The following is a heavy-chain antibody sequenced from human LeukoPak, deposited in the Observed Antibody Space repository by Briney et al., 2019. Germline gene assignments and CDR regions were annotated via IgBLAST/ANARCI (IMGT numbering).Heavy chain of an antibody. CDR1: GGSFSGYY. J-gene: IGHJ4*02. CDR3: ARLIAAAGMGYYFDY. Sequence: PSETLSLTCGVYGGSFSGYYWSWIRQPPGKGLEWIGEIVHSGSTNYNPSLKSRVTISVDTSKNQFSLKLTSVTAADTAVYYCARLIAAAGMGYYFDYWGQGTLVTVSS. V-gene: IGHV4-34*12. D-gene: IGHD6-13*01. CDR2: IVHSGST.